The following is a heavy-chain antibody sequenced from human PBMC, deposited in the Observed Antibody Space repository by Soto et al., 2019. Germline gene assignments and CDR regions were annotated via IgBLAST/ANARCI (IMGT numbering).Heavy chain of an antibody. CDR1: GGSITTGGRY. D-gene: IGHD1-1*01. CDR2: IYYSGNT. Sequence: QVRLQEWGPGLVKPSQTLSLKCSVSGGSITTGGRYWSWLRQLPGKGLEWIGDIYYSGNTYYNASLKSRVTISVEAAKNQFSLKMSSVTAADTAVYYGAQALVFTGGDGVDIWGQGRLVTVSS. V-gene: IGHV4-31*02. J-gene: IGHJ3*02. CDR3: AQALVFTGGDGVDI.